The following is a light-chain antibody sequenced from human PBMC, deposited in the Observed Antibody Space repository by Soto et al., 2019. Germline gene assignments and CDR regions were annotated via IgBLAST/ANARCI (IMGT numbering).Light chain of an antibody. CDR2: AAS. J-gene: IGKJ3*01. CDR1: QSISSY. Sequence: DIQMTQSPSSLSASVGDRVTITCRASQSISSYLNWYQQKPGKAPKLLIYAASSLPSGVPSRFSGSGSGTDFTLTISSLQPEDFATYYCQQSYSTPSTFGPGKKVDI. V-gene: IGKV1-39*01. CDR3: QQSYSTPST.